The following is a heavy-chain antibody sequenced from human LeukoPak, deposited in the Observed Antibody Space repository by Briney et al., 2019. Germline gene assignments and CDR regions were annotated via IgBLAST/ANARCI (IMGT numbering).Heavy chain of an antibody. Sequence: PSETLSLTCAVSGYSISSGYYWGWIRQPPGKGLEWIGSIYHSGSTYYNPSLKSRVTISVDTSKNQFSLKLSSVTAADTAVYYSARDRIDSWITRSFYYYYGMDVWGKGTTVTVSS. J-gene: IGHJ6*04. CDR3: ARDRIDSWITRSFYYYYGMDV. CDR1: GYSISSGYY. D-gene: IGHD1-26*01. V-gene: IGHV4-38-2*02. CDR2: IYHSGST.